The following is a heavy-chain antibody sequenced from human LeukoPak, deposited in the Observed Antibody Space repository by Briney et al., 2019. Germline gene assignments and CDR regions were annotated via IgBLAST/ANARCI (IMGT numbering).Heavy chain of an antibody. CDR3: ATGDYADYRFDY. Sequence: SETLSLTCTVSGGSISSDNYYWSWIRQPAGKGLEWIGRIYTSGSTKYNPSLKSRVTISVDTSKNQFSLKLSSVTAADTAVYYCATGDYADYRFDYWGQGTLVTVSS. CDR2: IYTSGST. V-gene: IGHV4-61*02. D-gene: IGHD4-17*01. J-gene: IGHJ4*02. CDR1: GGSISSDNYY.